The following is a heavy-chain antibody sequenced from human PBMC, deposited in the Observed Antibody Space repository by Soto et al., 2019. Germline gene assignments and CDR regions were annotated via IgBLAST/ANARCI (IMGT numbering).Heavy chain of an antibody. CDR3: ARTRADWYDP. J-gene: IGHJ5*02. CDR2: IYYSGST. Sequence: SETLSLTCTVSGGSISSSSYYWGWIRQPPGKGLEWIGSIYYSGSTYYNPSLKSRVTISVDTSKNQFSLKLSSVTAADTAVYYCARTRADWYDPWSQGTLVTVSS. CDR1: GGSISSSSYY. V-gene: IGHV4-39*01.